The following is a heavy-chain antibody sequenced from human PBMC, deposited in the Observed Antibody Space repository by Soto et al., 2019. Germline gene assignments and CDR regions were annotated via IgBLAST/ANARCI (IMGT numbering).Heavy chain of an antibody. Sequence: SVKVSCKASGGTFSSYAISWVRQAPGQGLEWMGGIIPIFGTANYAQKFQGRVTITADKSTSTAYMELSSLRSEDTAVYYCAPHPYYYDSSGRNWFDPWGQGTLVTVSS. CDR2: IIPIFGTA. CDR3: APHPYYYDSSGRNWFDP. CDR1: GGTFSSYA. V-gene: IGHV1-69*06. D-gene: IGHD3-22*01. J-gene: IGHJ5*02.